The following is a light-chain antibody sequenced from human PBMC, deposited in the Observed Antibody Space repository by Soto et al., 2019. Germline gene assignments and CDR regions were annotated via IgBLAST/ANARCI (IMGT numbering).Light chain of an antibody. CDR3: QQYNSYPWT. Sequence: DIQMTQSPSTLSASVGDRVTITCRASQSISNRLAWYQQKPGKAPKYLIYDASSLASGAPSRFSGSGSGTEFTLSISSLQPDDFATYYCQQYNSYPWTFGQGTKVEIK. CDR1: QSISNR. CDR2: DAS. V-gene: IGKV1-5*01. J-gene: IGKJ1*01.